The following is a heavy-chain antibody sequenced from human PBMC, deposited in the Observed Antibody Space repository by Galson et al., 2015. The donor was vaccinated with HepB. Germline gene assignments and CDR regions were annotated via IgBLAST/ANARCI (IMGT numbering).Heavy chain of an antibody. J-gene: IGHJ2*01. D-gene: IGHD2-15*01. Sequence: SLRLSCAASGFTFSRYGMHWVRQAPGKGLEWVADIWYDGSNKYYADSVKGRFTISRDDSKNTLYLQMSSLGAEDTAVYYCARDRVVVAADWYLDLWGRGTLVTVSS. V-gene: IGHV3-33*01. CDR1: GFTFSRYG. CDR3: ARDRVVVAADWYLDL. CDR2: IWYDGSNK.